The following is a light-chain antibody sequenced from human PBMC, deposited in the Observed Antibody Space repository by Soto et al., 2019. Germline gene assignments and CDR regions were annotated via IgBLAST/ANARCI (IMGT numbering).Light chain of an antibody. J-gene: IGLJ1*01. CDR1: IANIGNNF. CDR3: CSHAGDNTYV. Sequence: SVLTQPPSAARTPGQRFTLSGSVIIANIGNNFVCWYQQLPGTAPKLLIYSNNQRPSGVPDRFSGSKSGNTASLTVSGLQAEDEADYFCCSHAGDNTYVFGTGNKGNVI. V-gene: IGLV1-44*01. CDR2: SNN.